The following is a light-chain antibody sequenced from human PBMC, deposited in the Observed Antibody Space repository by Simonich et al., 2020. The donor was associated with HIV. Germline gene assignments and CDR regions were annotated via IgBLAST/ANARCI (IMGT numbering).Light chain of an antibody. V-gene: IGKV3-15*01. CDR2: GAS. CDR3: QQYDKWPLF. Sequence: EVVMTQSPATLSVSPGERATLSCRASQSVSNNVAWYQKKPGQAPRLRIYGASTRATGIPARFSGSGSGSEFTLTISSMQSEDFAVYYCQQYDKWPLFFGQGTKLELK. J-gene: IGKJ2*01. CDR1: QSVSNN.